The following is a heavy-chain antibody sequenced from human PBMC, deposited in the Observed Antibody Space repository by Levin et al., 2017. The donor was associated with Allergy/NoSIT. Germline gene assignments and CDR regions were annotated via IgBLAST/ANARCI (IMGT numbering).Heavy chain of an antibody. V-gene: IGHV4-39*01. J-gene: IGHJ3*01. CDR1: GASISSRAYS. CDR2: LYYSGIT. Sequence: TSSETLSLTCDVSGASISSRAYSWGWIRQSPGKGLEWIGSLYYSGITYYNPSLKSRVTISEDTSRNQFSLKLSSVTAADSAVYYCGRHNPEAEAATMGAFDFWGQGTLVTVSS. CDR3: GRHNPEAEAATMGAFDF. D-gene: IGHD6-19*01.